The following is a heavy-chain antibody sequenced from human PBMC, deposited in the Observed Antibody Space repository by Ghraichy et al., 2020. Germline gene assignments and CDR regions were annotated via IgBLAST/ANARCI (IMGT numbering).Heavy chain of an antibody. Sequence: SETLSLTCTVSGGSFSTYYWTWIRQPPGKELEWIGYIYDSGSTIYNPSLKSRVTISADTSRNQFSLTLTSVTADTAVYYCARRVTTTPGERFDPWGQGTLVTVSS. CDR2: IYDSGST. V-gene: IGHV4-4*09. CDR1: GGSFSTYY. J-gene: IGHJ5*02. D-gene: IGHD3-10*01. CDR3: ARRVTTTPGERFDP.